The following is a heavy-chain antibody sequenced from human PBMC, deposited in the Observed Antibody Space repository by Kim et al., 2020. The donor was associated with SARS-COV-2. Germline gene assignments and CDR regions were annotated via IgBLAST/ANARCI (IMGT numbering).Heavy chain of an antibody. D-gene: IGHD3-3*01. J-gene: IGHJ6*02. CDR2: IWYDGSNK. Sequence: LSLTCAASGFTFSSYGMHWVRQAPGKGLEWVAVIWYDGSNKYYADSVKGRFTISRDNSKNTLYLQMNSLRAEDTAVYYCARGKRRITIFGVVSRTHYYYGMDVWGQGTTVTVSS. CDR3: ARGKRRITIFGVVSRTHYYYGMDV. CDR1: GFTFSSYG. V-gene: IGHV3-33*01.